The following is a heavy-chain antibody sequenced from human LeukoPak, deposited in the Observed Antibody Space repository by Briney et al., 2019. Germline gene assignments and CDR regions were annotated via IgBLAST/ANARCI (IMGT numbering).Heavy chain of an antibody. J-gene: IGHJ4*02. Sequence: GGPLRLSCVASWFPFSNNVMLWVRHPPPKSLLWVASIWDDGSDKYSADSVRGRFSISRDNSRNTLFLQMNSLRPEDTAVYYCAKDAANLLYYFDHWGQGALVTVSS. V-gene: IGHV3-30*02. CDR3: AKDAANLLYYFDH. D-gene: IGHD2-15*01. CDR2: IWDDGSDK. CDR1: WFPFSNNV.